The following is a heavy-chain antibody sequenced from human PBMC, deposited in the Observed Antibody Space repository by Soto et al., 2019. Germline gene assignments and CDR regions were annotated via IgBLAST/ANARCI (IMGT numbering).Heavy chain of an antibody. J-gene: IGHJ5*02. V-gene: IGHV1-69*06. CDR3: ARTSLLPSFIPAPEGQCIDL. Sequence: SVNVSCKGCGGILLSYALNWVGQPPARGLAWIGGIIPIFGTINYAQNFQGRVTITADKATSTPYMQLSSLRSEDTAVYYCARTSLLPSFIPAPEGQCIDLWGQGTMVTVSS. D-gene: IGHD1-26*01. CDR1: GGILLSYA. CDR2: IIPIFGTI.